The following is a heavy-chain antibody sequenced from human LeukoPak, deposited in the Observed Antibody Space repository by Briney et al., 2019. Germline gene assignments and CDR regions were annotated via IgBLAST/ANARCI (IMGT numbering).Heavy chain of an antibody. Sequence: SGTLSLTCTGSGGSISSYYWSWLRQPPGKGVEGIGYNYYSGSTNYNPSLTSRVTMSVDTYKNQYSLRLNSVTAADTAVYYCARVLYYYYYMDVWGKGTTVTVSS. CDR2: NYYSGST. J-gene: IGHJ6*03. V-gene: IGHV4-59*12. CDR3: ARVLYYYYYMDV. CDR1: GGSISSYY.